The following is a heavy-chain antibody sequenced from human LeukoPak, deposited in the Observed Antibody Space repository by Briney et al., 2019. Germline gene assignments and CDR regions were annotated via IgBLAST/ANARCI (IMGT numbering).Heavy chain of an antibody. CDR3: ARRSPLVVVTAAHYYDY. CDR1: GDSITNSNYF. V-gene: IGHV4-39*01. D-gene: IGHD2-21*02. J-gene: IGHJ4*02. Sequence: SETLSLTCTVSGDSITNSNYFWGWIRQPPGQGLEWIGEVFYNGNTHYNPSLKSRVTISTDTSKNQFSLTLTAVTASDTAIYYCARRSPLVVVTAAHYYDYWGQGTLVTVSS. CDR2: VFYNGNT.